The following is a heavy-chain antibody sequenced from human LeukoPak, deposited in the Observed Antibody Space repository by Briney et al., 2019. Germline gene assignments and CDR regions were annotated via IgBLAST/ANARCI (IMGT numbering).Heavy chain of an antibody. J-gene: IGHJ5*02. CDR1: GSTFTGYY. D-gene: IGHD3-3*01. CDR2: INPNSGGT. V-gene: IGHV1-2*02. Sequence: ASVKVSCNASGSTFTGYYMHWVRQAPGQGLEWMGWINPNSGGTNYAQKFQGRITMTRDTSISTAYRELSRLRSDDTAVYYCARGQVTIFGVGGSWFDPWGQGTLVTVSS. CDR3: ARGQVTIFGVGGSWFDP.